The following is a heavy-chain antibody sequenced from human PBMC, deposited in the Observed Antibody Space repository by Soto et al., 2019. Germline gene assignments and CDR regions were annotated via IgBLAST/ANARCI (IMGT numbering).Heavy chain of an antibody. V-gene: IGHV4-39*01. CDR2: IYYSGST. CDR3: GRQPGHCGSTTCFGYYSVDV. J-gene: IGHJ6*02. CDR1: GGSISSSSYS. Sequence: QLQLQESGLRLVKPSETLSLTCSVSGGSISSSSYSWGWIRQPPGKGLEWIGTIYYSGSTHYNPSHEGRVAISADPPNNQLSLRLSSVTAADTAVYYCGRQPGHCGSTTCFGYYSVDVWGQGTTVTVS. D-gene: IGHD2-2*01.